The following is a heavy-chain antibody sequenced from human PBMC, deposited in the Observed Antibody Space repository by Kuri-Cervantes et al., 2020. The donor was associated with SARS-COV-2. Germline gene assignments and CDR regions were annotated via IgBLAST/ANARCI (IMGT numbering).Heavy chain of an antibody. CDR2: ISNSSSYI. CDR1: DFTFSSYS. J-gene: IGHJ4*02. D-gene: IGHD3-22*01. CDR3: ARGGYYEDSSGYPHDY. V-gene: IGHV3-21*01. Sequence: GESLKISCAAADFTFSSYSMNWVRQAPGKGLEWVSSISNSSSYIYYADSVKGRFTISRDNAKNSLYLQLNSLRAEDTAVYYCARGGYYEDSSGYPHDYWGQGTLVTVSS.